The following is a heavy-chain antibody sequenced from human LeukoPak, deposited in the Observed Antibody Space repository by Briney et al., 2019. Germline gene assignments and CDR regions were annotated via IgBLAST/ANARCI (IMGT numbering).Heavy chain of an antibody. CDR1: GLTFSSYA. J-gene: IGHJ4*02. V-gene: IGHV3-7*01. D-gene: IGHD3-22*01. CDR2: IKNDGSGK. CDR3: ARDRSNERYYYDSSGDFDH. Sequence: PGGSLRLSCAASGLTFSSYAMSWVRQTPGKGLEWVANIKNDGSGKYYVDSVKGRFTISRDNAKNSLYLQMNSLRAEDTAVYYCARDRSNERYYYDSSGDFDHWGQGTLVTVSS.